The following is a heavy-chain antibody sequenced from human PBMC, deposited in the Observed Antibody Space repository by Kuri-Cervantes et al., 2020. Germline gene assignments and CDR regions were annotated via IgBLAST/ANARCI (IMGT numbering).Heavy chain of an antibody. J-gene: IGHJ5*02. CDR2: INADSGNT. Sequence: ASVKVSCKASGGTFSSYAISWVRQAPGQRLEWMGWINADSGNTKYSQKFQGRVTITRDTSASTAYMELSSLRSEDTAVYYCARDKPRYSEKRFDPWGQGTLVTVSS. CDR3: ARDKPRYSEKRFDP. D-gene: IGHD6-13*01. V-gene: IGHV1-3*01. CDR1: GGTFSSYA.